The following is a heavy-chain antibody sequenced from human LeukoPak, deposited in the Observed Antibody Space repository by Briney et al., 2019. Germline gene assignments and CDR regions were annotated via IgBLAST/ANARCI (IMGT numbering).Heavy chain of an antibody. Sequence: GESLKISCKGSGSSFTSYWIGWVRQMPGKGLEWMGIIYPGDSDTRYSPSFQGQVTISADKPISTAYLQWSSLKASDTAMYYCARGDSSSWYVFDYWGQGTLVTVSS. J-gene: IGHJ4*02. V-gene: IGHV5-51*04. CDR3: ARGDSSSWYVFDY. CDR2: IYPGDSDT. D-gene: IGHD6-13*01. CDR1: GSSFTSYW.